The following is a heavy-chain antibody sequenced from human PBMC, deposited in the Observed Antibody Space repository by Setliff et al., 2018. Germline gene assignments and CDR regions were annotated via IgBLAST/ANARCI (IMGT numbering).Heavy chain of an antibody. V-gene: IGHV3-30*02. CDR2: IRYDGSNK. CDR1: GFTFSSYG. J-gene: IGHJ4*02. Sequence: GGSLRLSCAASGFTFSSYGMHWVRQAPGKGLEWVAFIRYDGSNKYYADSVKGRFTISRDNAKNSLYLQMNSLRAEDTAVYYCARDGDYYDSSGYYDYWGQGTLVTVS. CDR3: ARDGDYYDSSGYYDY. D-gene: IGHD3-22*01.